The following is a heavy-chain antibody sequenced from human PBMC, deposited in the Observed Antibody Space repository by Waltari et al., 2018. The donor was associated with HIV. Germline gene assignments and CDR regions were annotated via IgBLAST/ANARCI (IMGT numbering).Heavy chain of an antibody. CDR2: IYSGGST. CDR3: ARARRYYYDSSGYASRDFQH. Sequence: EVQLVESGGGLVQPGGSLRLSCAASGFTVSSHYMSWVRPAPGKGLEWVSVIYSGGSTYYADSVKGRFTISRDNSKNTLYLQMNSLRAEDTAVYYCARARRYYYDSSGYASRDFQHWGQGTLVTVSS. J-gene: IGHJ1*01. V-gene: IGHV3-66*02. CDR1: GFTVSSHY. D-gene: IGHD3-22*01.